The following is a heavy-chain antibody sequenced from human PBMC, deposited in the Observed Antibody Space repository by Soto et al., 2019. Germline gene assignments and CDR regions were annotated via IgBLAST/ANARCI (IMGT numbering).Heavy chain of an antibody. D-gene: IGHD5-12*01. J-gene: IGHJ4*02. V-gene: IGHV3-11*05. Sequence: QVQLVESGGGLVKPGGCLRLSCATSGFTFSDYYMSWIRQAPGKGLEWVSYISSSGSDTNYADSVKGRFTVSRDNAKNSLYLQMNSLRAEDTAVYYCARSLRGYSGYCGYWGQGTLVTVSS. CDR3: ARSLRGYSGYCGY. CDR2: ISSSGSDT. CDR1: GFTFSDYY.